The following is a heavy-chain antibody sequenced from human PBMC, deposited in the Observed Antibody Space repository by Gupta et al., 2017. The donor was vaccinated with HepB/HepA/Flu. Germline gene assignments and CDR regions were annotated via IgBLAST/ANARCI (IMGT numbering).Heavy chain of an antibody. Sequence: QVQLVESGGGVVQPGRSLRLSCAASGFTFSSYAMPWVRQAPGKGLEWVAVISYDGSNKYYADSVKGRFTISRDNSKNTLYLQMNSLRAEDTAVYYCARGGKRLRVYVVDYWGQGTLVTVSS. CDR2: ISYDGSNK. CDR3: ARGGKRLRVYVVDY. D-gene: IGHD3-16*01. J-gene: IGHJ4*02. V-gene: IGHV3-30-3*01. CDR1: GFTFSSYA.